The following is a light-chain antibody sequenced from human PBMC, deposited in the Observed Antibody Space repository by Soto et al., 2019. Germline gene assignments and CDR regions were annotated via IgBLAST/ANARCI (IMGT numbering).Light chain of an antibody. CDR1: QSVSIY. V-gene: IGKV3-15*01. CDR2: GAS. CDR3: QQYNNWPIT. Sequence: EIVLTQSPGTLSLSPGERATLSCRASQSVSIYLAWYQQRPGQAPRLLIYGASTRATGIPARFSGSGSGTEFTLTITSLQSEDFAVYYCQQYNNWPITFGQGTRLEIK. J-gene: IGKJ5*01.